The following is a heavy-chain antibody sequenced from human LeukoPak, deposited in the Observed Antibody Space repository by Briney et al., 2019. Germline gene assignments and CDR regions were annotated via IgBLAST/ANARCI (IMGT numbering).Heavy chain of an antibody. V-gene: IGHV3-23*01. J-gene: IGHJ4*02. CDR2: ISGSGSST. CDR1: GFTFSNYA. D-gene: IGHD2-2*01. CDR3: AKDQYCASTSCYVGY. Sequence: PGGSLSLSSAASGFTFSNYAMSWVHQAPGKGLGWGSGISGSGSSTFYADSVRGRSTISKDNSKNTLYLQMNSLRAEETAVYYCAKDQYCASTSCYVGYWGQGTLVTVSS.